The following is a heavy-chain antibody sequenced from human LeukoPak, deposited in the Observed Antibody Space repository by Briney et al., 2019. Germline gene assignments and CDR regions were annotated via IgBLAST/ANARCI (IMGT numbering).Heavy chain of an antibody. D-gene: IGHD6-19*01. CDR2: ISWSSLTT. CDR1: GFTSSNYA. Sequence: GGSLRLSCAASGFTSSNYALSWVRQAPGRGLEWVSLISWSSLTTEYADSVKGRFTVSRDNSKNTLSLQMNSLNADDTAVYYCAKHVRTSVWFFDSWGQGTLVTVSS. CDR3: AKHVRTSVWFFDS. J-gene: IGHJ4*02. V-gene: IGHV3-23*01.